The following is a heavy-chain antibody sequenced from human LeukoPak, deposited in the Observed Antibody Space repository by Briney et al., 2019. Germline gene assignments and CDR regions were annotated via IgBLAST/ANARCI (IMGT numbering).Heavy chain of an antibody. CDR1: GYTFRSYG. D-gene: IGHD3-22*01. CDR2: ISAYNGDT. Sequence: ASVKVSCKASGYTFRSYGISWVRQAPGQGLEWMGWISAYNGDTNYAQKLQGRFTMTTDTSTSTAYMELRSLRSDDTAVYYCARECGAYYYDSSGYCNDHWGQGTLVTVSS. CDR3: ARECGAYYYDSSGYCNDH. J-gene: IGHJ4*02. V-gene: IGHV1-18*01.